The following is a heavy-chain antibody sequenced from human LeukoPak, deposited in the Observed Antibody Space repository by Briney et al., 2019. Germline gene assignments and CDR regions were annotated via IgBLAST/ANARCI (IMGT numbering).Heavy chain of an antibody. CDR3: ARDSPPDY. Sequence: SETLSLTCAVSGYSISSGYYWDWIRQPPGKGLEWIGSIYHSGSTYYNPSLKSRVTISVDTSKNQFSLKLSSVTAADTAVYYCARDSPPDYWGQGTLVTVSS. V-gene: IGHV4-38-2*02. CDR2: IYHSGST. CDR1: GYSISSGYY. J-gene: IGHJ4*02.